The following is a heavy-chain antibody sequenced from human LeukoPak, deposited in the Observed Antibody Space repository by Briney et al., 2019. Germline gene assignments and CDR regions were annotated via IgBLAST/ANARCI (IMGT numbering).Heavy chain of an antibody. CDR1: TDTITSSTFY. J-gene: IGHJ3*01. V-gene: IGHV4-39*07. D-gene: IGHD3-3*01. CDR2: IIYTGTT. CDR3: ARSSRRFWNGFDAFDL. Sequence: PSETLSLTCSVSTDTITSSTFYWGWIRQPPGKGLEWIGSIIYTGTTYFNPSLRSRITISIDTSKNQFSLTLSSVTAADTALFYCARSSRRFWNGFDAFDLWGQGTMVTVSS.